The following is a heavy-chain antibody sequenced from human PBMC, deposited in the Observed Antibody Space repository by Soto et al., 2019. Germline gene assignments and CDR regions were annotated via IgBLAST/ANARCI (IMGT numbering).Heavy chain of an antibody. J-gene: IGHJ4*02. CDR3: ARGSHYDFWSGQMPAIDQ. D-gene: IGHD3-3*01. CDR1: GGSFSGYY. Sequence: SETLSLTCAVYGGSFSGYYWNWIRQPPGKGLEWIGEINHGGSTNYNPSLKSRVTISVDTSKNQFSLKLSSVTAADTAVYYCARGSHYDFWSGQMPAIDQWGRGTLVTVSS. CDR2: INHGGST. V-gene: IGHV4-34*01.